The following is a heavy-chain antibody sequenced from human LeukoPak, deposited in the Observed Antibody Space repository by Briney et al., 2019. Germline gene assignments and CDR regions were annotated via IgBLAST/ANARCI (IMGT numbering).Heavy chain of an antibody. CDR1: GFTFSSYW. CDR2: ITSDGSST. CDR3: VRDPSIAVAGTLNWFDP. J-gene: IGHJ5*02. V-gene: IGHV3-74*01. D-gene: IGHD6-19*01. Sequence: GGSLRLSCAASGFTFSSYWMHWVRQAPGKGLVWVSRITSDGSSTSYADSVKGRFTISRDNAKNTLYLQMNSLRAEDTAVYYCVRDPSIAVAGTLNWFDPWGQGTPVTVSS.